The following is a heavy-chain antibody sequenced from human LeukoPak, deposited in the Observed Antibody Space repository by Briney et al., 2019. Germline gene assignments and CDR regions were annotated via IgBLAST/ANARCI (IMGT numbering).Heavy chain of an antibody. CDR2: MNPNSGNT. V-gene: IGHV1-8*01. CDR3: ARGLWFGELYYYGMDV. Sequence: GASVKVSCKASGYTFTSYDINWVRQATGQGLEWMGWMNPNSGNTGYAQKFQGRVTMTRNTSISTAYMELSSLRSEDTAVYYCARGLWFGELYYYGMDVWGQGTTVTVSS. CDR1: GYTFTSYD. D-gene: IGHD3-10*01. J-gene: IGHJ6*02.